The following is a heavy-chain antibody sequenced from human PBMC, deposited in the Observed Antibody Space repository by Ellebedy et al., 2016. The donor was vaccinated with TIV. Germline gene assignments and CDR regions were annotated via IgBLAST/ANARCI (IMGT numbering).Heavy chain of an antibody. CDR2: ISSDGSYT. J-gene: IGHJ4*02. D-gene: IGHD4-23*01. V-gene: IGHV3-74*01. CDR3: VIDRPGNSANADY. Sequence: PGGSLRPSCAASGLTFSNYWMHWVRQAPGQGLEWVSHISSDGSYTPYADSVKGRFTRSRDNANNTLYLQMNSLRADDTFVYYCVIDRPGNSANADYWGQGTLVTVSS. CDR1: GLTFSNYW.